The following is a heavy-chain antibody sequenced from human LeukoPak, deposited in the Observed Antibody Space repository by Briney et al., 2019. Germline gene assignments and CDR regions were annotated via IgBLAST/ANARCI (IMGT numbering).Heavy chain of an antibody. CDR2: IYYSGST. V-gene: IGHV4-39*01. CDR3: ARSTNGVCDP. Sequence: PSETLSLTCTVSVGSISSSSYYWGWIRQPPGEGLEWTGSIYYSGSTYYNPSLKSRVTISVDTSKNQFSLKLSSVTAADTAVYYCARSTNGVCDPWGQGTLVTVSS. CDR1: VGSISSSSYY. D-gene: IGHD2-8*01. J-gene: IGHJ5*02.